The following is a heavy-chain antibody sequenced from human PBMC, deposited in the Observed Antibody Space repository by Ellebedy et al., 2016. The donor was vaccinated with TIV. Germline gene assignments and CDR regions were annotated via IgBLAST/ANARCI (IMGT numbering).Heavy chain of an antibody. CDR3: ARGLTMYYFDY. D-gene: IGHD3-10*02. CDR2: ISSSSSTI. J-gene: IGHJ4*02. V-gene: IGHV3-48*02. Sequence: GGSLRLSCAASGFTFSSYSMNWVRQAPGKGLEWVSYISSSSSTIYYADSVKGRFTISRDNAKNSLYLQMNSLSDEDTAVYYCARGLTMYYFDYWGQGTLVTVSS. CDR1: GFTFSSYS.